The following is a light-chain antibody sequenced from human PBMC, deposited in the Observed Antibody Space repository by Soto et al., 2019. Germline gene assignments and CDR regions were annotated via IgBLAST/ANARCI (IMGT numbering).Light chain of an antibody. Sequence: EIVMTQSPGTLSVSPGERATLYCRPSQSVSTYLAWYQQKPGQAPRLLIYVASTRATGIPARFSGSGSGTEFTLTISSLQAEYFAVYYCQQYSDWRTFGQGTKVEIK. CDR2: VAS. CDR3: QQYSDWRT. CDR1: QSVSTY. J-gene: IGKJ1*01. V-gene: IGKV3-15*01.